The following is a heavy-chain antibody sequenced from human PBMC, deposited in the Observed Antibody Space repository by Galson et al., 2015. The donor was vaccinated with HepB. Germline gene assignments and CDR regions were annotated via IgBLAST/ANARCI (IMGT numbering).Heavy chain of an antibody. D-gene: IGHD2-2*01. CDR1: GYTFTSYY. J-gene: IGHJ5*02. V-gene: IGHV1-46*01. CDR3: ARDRCSSTSCYRPGP. CDR2: SNPRGGST. Sequence: SVKVSCKASGYTFTSYYMHWVRQAPGQGLEWMGMSNPRGGSTSYAQKFHGRVTMTRDTSTSTVYMELSRLRSDDTAVYYCARDRCSSTSCYRPGPWGQGTLVTVSS.